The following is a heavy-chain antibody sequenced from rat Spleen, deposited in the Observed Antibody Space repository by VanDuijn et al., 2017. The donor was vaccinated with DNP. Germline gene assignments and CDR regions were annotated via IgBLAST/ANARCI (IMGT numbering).Heavy chain of an antibody. J-gene: IGHJ1*01. V-gene: IGHV2-30*01. CDR3: SILREYGLGWYFDF. CDR2: IWTGGTT. CDR1: GFSLTSYP. D-gene: IGHD1-6*01. Sequence: QVQLQESGPGLVQPSQTLSLACTVSGFSLTSYPVHWVRQPSGKGLEWMGLIWTGGTTDYNLAVPSRLSISRDTSKSQVFLNMHSLQTEDTAIYFCSILREYGLGWYFDFWGPGTMITVSS.